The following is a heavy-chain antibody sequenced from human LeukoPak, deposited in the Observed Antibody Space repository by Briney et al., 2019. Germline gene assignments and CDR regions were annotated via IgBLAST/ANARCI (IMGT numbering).Heavy chain of an antibody. Sequence: SETLSLTCTVSGGSISSGSYYWSWIRQPAGKGLEWIGRIYTSGSTNYNPSLKSRVTISVDTSKNQFSLKLSSVTAADTAVYYCARGFLRDDAFDIWGQGTMVTVSS. J-gene: IGHJ3*02. CDR2: IYTSGST. CDR1: GGSISSGSYY. V-gene: IGHV4-61*02. D-gene: IGHD4-17*01. CDR3: ARGFLRDDAFDI.